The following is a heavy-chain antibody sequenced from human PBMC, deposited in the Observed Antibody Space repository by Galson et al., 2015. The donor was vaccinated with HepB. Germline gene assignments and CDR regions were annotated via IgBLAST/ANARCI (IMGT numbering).Heavy chain of an antibody. J-gene: IGHJ6*02. Sequence: SLRLSCAASGFTFTNFAMSWVRQAPGKGLEWVSSISPSGGHTYDADSVKGRFTISRDNSKNTLYLQMNSLRAEDTAIYYCAKFTETTSSGMDVWGQGTTVTASS. D-gene: IGHD4-17*01. CDR2: ISPSGGHT. CDR3: AKFTETTSSGMDV. CDR1: GFTFTNFA. V-gene: IGHV3-23*01.